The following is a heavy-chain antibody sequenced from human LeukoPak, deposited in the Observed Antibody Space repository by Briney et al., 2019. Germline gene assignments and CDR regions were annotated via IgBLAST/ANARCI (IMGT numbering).Heavy chain of an antibody. V-gene: IGHV1-18*01. J-gene: IGHJ5*02. D-gene: IGHD3-16*01. CDR3: ARDQVGLDP. CDR2: ISAYNGNT. Sequence: ASVKISCMASGGTFRSYGISWVRQAPGQGLEWMGWISAYNGNTNYAQKLQGRVTMTTDTSTSTAYMELRSLRSDDTAVYYCARDQVGLDPWGQGTLVTVSS. CDR1: GGTFRSYG.